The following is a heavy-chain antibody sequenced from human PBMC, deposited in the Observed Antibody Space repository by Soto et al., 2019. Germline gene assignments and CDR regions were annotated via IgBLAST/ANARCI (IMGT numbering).Heavy chain of an antibody. J-gene: IGHJ4*02. V-gene: IGHV3-33*01. CDR2: IWYDGSNK. CDR1: GFTFSSYG. Sequence: PGGSLRLSCAASGFTFSSYGMHWVRQAPGKGLEWVAVIWYDGSNKYYADSVKGRFTISRDNSKNTLYLQMNSLRAEDTAVYYCARDHCSSTSCLASYWGQGTLVTVSS. CDR3: ARDHCSSTSCLASY. D-gene: IGHD2-2*01.